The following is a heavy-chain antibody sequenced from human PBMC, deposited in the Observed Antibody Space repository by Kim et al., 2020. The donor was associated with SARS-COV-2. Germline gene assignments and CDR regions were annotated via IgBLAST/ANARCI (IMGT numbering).Heavy chain of an antibody. D-gene: IGHD6-19*01. J-gene: IGHJ4*02. CDR3: ARHQLDSSGPVDY. Sequence: YNPSLKSRVTISVDTSKNQFSLKLSSVTAADTAVYYCARHQLDSSGPVDYWGQGTLVTVSS. V-gene: IGHV4-59*08.